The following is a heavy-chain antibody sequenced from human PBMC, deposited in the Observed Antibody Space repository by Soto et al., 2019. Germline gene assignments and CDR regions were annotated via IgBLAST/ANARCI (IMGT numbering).Heavy chain of an antibody. CDR2: IIPIFGTA. D-gene: IGHD2-15*01. Sequence: ASVKVSCKASGGTFSSYAISWVRQAPGQGLEWMGGIIPIFGTANYAQKFQGRVTITADESASTAYMELSSLRSEDTAVYYCARDRYCSGGSCYAKWFDPWGQGTLVTVSS. J-gene: IGHJ5*02. CDR3: ARDRYCSGGSCYAKWFDP. V-gene: IGHV1-69*13. CDR1: GGTFSSYA.